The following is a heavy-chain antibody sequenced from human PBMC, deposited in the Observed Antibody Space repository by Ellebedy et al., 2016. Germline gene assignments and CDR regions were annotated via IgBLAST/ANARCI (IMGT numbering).Heavy chain of an antibody. Sequence: GESLKISXAASGFTFSSYSMNWVRQAPGKGLEWVSSISSSSYIYYADSVKGRFTISRDNAKNSLYLQMNSLRAEDTAVYYCARVESTVSLNWFDPWGQGTLVTVSS. CDR3: ARVESTVSLNWFDP. CDR2: ISSSSYI. J-gene: IGHJ5*02. D-gene: IGHD3-3*01. V-gene: IGHV3-21*01. CDR1: GFTFSSYS.